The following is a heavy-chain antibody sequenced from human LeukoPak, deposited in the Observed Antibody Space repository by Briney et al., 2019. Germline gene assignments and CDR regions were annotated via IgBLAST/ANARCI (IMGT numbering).Heavy chain of an antibody. Sequence: GGSLRLSCAASGITFSNYAMSWVRQAPGRGLEWVSGISGSVDSTHYADSVKGRFTISRDNSKNSLYLQMNSLRVEDTAVYYCARGATSYDYWGQGTLVTVSS. CDR3: ARGATSYDY. CDR1: GITFSNYA. D-gene: IGHD3-16*01. J-gene: IGHJ4*02. CDR2: ISGSVDST. V-gene: IGHV3-23*01.